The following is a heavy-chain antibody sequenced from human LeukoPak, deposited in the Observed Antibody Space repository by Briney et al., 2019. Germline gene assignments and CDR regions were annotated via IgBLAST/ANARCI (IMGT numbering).Heavy chain of an antibody. CDR2: ISWNSGSI. Sequence: PGGSLRLSCAASGFTFSNYSMNWVRQAPGKGLEWVSGISWNSGSIGYADSVKGRFTISRDNAKNSLYLQMNSLRAEDTALYYCAKSRSDSSGFDYWGQGTLVTVSS. V-gene: IGHV3-9*01. CDR3: AKSRSDSSGFDY. CDR1: GFTFSNYS. D-gene: IGHD6-19*01. J-gene: IGHJ4*02.